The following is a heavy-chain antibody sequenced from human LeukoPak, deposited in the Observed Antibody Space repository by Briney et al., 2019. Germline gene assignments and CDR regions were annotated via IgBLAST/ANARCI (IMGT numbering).Heavy chain of an antibody. D-gene: IGHD5-18*01. Sequence: PGGSLRLSCAASGFTFSSYAMHWVRQAPGKGLEWVAVISYDGSNKYYADSVKGRFTISRDNSKNTLYLQMNSLRAEDTAVYYCARDRFLEQLWFPDDAFDIWGQGTMVTVSS. CDR3: ARDRFLEQLWFPDDAFDI. CDR2: ISYDGSNK. V-gene: IGHV3-30*04. CDR1: GFTFSSYA. J-gene: IGHJ3*02.